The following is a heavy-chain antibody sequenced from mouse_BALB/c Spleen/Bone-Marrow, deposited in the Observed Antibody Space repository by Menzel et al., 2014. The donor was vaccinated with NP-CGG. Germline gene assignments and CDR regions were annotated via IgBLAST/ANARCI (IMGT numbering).Heavy chain of an antibody. V-gene: IGHV5-6*01. CDR1: GFTFSTYG. CDR2: ISSGGGYT. Sequence: EVKLVDSGGDLVKPGGSLKLSCAASGFTFSTYGMSWVRQTPDKRLEWVATISSGGGYTYYPDSVKGRFTISRDNANNTLYLQMSSLKSEDTAMYYCTRQRNWDHYAMDYWGQGTSVTVS. CDR3: TRQRNWDHYAMDY. J-gene: IGHJ4*01. D-gene: IGHD4-1*01.